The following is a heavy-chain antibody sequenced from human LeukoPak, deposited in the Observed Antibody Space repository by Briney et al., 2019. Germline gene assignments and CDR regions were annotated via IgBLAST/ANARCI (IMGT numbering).Heavy chain of an antibody. D-gene: IGHD5-18*01. CDR3: ARIRGYSYGYGDFDY. CDR2: INPNSGGT. Sequence: WASVKVSCKASGYTFTGYYMHWVRQAPGQGLEWMGWINPNSGGTNYAQKFQGRVTMTRDTSISTAYMELSRLRSDDTAVYYCARIRGYSYGYGDFDYWGQGTLVTVSS. J-gene: IGHJ4*02. V-gene: IGHV1-2*02. CDR1: GYTFTGYY.